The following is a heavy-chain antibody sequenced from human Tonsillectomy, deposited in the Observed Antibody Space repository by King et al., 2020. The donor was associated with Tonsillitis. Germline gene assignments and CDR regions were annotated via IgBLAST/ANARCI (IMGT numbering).Heavy chain of an antibody. CDR2: IKQDGREK. J-gene: IGHJ5*02. CDR3: ARDWGGA. D-gene: IGHD3-10*01. CDR1: GFTFSNYW. V-gene: IGHV3-7*03. Sequence: VQLVESGGDLVQPGGSLRLSCAASGFTFSNYWMSWALQAPGRGLEWVAVIKQDGREKFDAGSVKGRFTVSRDNPKNLLYLQMDSLTVEDTALYYCARDWGGAWGQGTLVTVSS.